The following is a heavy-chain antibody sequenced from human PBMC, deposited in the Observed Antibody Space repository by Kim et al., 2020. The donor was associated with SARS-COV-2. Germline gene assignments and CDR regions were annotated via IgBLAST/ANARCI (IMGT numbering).Heavy chain of an antibody. J-gene: IGHJ4*02. CDR1: GYTFTSYA. Sequence: ASVKVSCKASGYTFTSYAINWVRQAPGQRLEWMGWINACNGNTNYSQKLQGRVTITTDTSTSTAYMELSSLRSDDTAVYYCARDGPPDWLDYWGQGTLVTVSS. CDR2: INACNGNT. CDR3: ARDGPPDWLDY. V-gene: IGHV1-3*01. D-gene: IGHD3-9*01.